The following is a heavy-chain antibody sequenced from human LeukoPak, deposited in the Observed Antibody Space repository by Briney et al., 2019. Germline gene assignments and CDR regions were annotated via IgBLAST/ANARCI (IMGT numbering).Heavy chain of an antibody. Sequence: GGSLRLSCAASGFSFSSYAMHWFRQAPGKGLEWMALISYDASIIYYADSVKGRFTISRDNAKNSLYLQMNSLRAEDTAVYYCARADWDTAMIDYWGQGTLVTVSS. D-gene: IGHD5-18*01. J-gene: IGHJ4*02. V-gene: IGHV3-30*04. CDR3: ARADWDTAMIDY. CDR1: GFSFSSYA. CDR2: ISYDASII.